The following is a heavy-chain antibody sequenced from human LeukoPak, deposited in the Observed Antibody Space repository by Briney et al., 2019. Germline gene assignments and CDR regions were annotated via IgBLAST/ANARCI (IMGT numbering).Heavy chain of an antibody. J-gene: IGHJ6*03. CDR2: IRYDGCKK. CDR1: GFTFSSYG. Sequence: GGSLRLSCAASGFTFSSYGMQWVRQAPGKGLEWVALIRYDGCKKYYADSVKGRFTISRDNSKNTLYLQMNSLRSEDTAVYYCARGPNYSNFGSAYYYYMDVWGKGTTVTVSS. CDR3: ARGPNYSNFGSAYYYYMDV. D-gene: IGHD4-11*01. V-gene: IGHV3-30*02.